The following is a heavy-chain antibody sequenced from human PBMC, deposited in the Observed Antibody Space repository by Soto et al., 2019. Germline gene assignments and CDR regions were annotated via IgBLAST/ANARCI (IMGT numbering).Heavy chain of an antibody. CDR2: ISAYNGNT. J-gene: IGHJ5*02. CDR1: GYTLTGYG. CDR3: TKPRSSLQWPPFDP. Sequence: GASVKVSCKASGYTLTGYGIGWVRQAPGRGLEWMGWISAYNGNTNYAQKLQGRVTMTTDTSTSTAYMELRSLRSDDTAVYYCTKPRSSLQWPPFDPWGHGTQVTVSS. V-gene: IGHV1-18*01. D-gene: IGHD6-19*01.